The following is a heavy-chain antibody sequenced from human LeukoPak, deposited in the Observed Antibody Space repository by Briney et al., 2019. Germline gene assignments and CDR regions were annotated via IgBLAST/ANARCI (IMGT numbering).Heavy chain of an antibody. V-gene: IGHV3-48*03. Sequence: GGSLRLSCAASGFTFSSYEMNWVRQAPGKGLEWVSYISSSGSTIYYADSVKGRFTISRDNAKNSLYLQMNSLRAEDTALYYCAREYPYYDILNGYYSSFDYWGQGTLVTVSS. D-gene: IGHD3-9*01. CDR1: GFTFSSYE. CDR2: ISSSGSTI. CDR3: AREYPYYDILNGYYSSFDY. J-gene: IGHJ4*02.